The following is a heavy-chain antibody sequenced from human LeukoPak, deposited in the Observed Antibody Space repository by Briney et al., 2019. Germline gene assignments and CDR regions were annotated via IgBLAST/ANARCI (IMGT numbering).Heavy chain of an antibody. Sequence: ASVKVSCKASGYTFTGYYMHWVRQAPGQGLEWMGWINPNSGGTNYAQKFQGRVTMTRDTSISTAYMELSRPRSDDTAVYYCARDFNAKGERGYFYWGQGTLVTVSS. D-gene: IGHD2-15*01. CDR2: INPNSGGT. J-gene: IGHJ4*02. V-gene: IGHV1-2*02. CDR3: ARDFNAKGERGYFY. CDR1: GYTFTGYY.